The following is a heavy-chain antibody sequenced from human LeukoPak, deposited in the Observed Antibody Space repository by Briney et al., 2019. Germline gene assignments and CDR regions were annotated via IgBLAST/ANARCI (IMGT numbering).Heavy chain of an antibody. CDR1: GFTFSSYA. CDR3: AKDPDIVGATTPDY. CDR2: ISGSGGST. V-gene: IGHV3-23*01. Sequence: PGGSLRLSCAASGFTFSSYAMSWVRQAPGKGLEWVSAISGSGGSTYYADSVKGRFTISRDNSKNTLYLQMNSLRAKDTAVYYCAKDPDIVGATTPDYWGQGTLVTVSS. D-gene: IGHD1-26*01. J-gene: IGHJ4*02.